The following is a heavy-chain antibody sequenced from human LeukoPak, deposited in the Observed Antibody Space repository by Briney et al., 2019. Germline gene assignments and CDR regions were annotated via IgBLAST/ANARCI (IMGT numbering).Heavy chain of an antibody. J-gene: IGHJ3*02. CDR2: ISGYNDDT. Sequence: ASVRVSCKASGYIFTTYGISWVRQAPGQGLEWMGWISGYNDDTNYAQKLQGRVTMTTDTSTSTAYMELRSLTSDDTAVYYCARDHGFSGGSYFDTFDIWGRGTMVTVSS. CDR1: GYIFTTYG. D-gene: IGHD1-26*01. CDR3: ARDHGFSGGSYFDTFDI. V-gene: IGHV1-18*01.